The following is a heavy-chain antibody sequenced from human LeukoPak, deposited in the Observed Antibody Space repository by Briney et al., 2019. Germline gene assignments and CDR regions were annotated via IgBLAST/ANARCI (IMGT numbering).Heavy chain of an antibody. CDR2: IYYSGST. J-gene: IGHJ6*02. CDR3: VRQGRGEAARSSYHFGMDV. CDR1: GGSISSSRYY. D-gene: IGHD6-6*01. Sequence: SETLSLTCTVSGGSISSSRYYWGWIRQPPGKGLEWIGSIYYSGSTYYNPSLKSRVTISVYTSKNQFSLKLSSVTAADTAVYYCVRQGRGEAARSSYHFGMDVWGQGTTVTVSS. V-gene: IGHV4-39*01.